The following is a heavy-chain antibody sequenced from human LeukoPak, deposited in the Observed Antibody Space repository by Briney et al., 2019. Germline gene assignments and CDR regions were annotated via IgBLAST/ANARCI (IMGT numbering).Heavy chain of an antibody. D-gene: IGHD1-26*01. CDR3: AKAGMGATRDEGY. V-gene: IGHV3-30*02. CDR2: IRYDGSNK. CDR1: GFTFSSYG. J-gene: IGHJ4*02. Sequence: SGGSLRLSCAASGFTFSSYGMHWVRQAPGKGLEWVAFIRYDGSNKYYADSVKGRFTISRDNSKNTLYLQMNSLRAEDTAVYYCAKAGMGATRDEGYWGQGTLVTVSS.